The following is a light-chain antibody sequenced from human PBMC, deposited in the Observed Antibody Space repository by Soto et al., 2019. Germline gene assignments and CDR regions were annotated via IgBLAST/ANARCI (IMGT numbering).Light chain of an antibody. CDR1: QSVSSTF. Sequence: EIVLTQSPGTLSLSPGERATLSGRASQSVSSTFLAWYQQKPGQAPRLLIYGVSNRATGIPDRFSGSGSGTDFILTISRLEPEDVAVYYCGQFVSSPPRTFGQGTKVEIK. CDR2: GVS. CDR3: GQFVSSPPRT. V-gene: IGKV3-20*01. J-gene: IGKJ1*01.